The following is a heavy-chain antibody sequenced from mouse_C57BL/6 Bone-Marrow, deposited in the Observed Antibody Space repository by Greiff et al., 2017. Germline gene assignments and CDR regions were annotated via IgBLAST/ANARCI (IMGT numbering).Heavy chain of an antibody. CDR1: GYTFTSYW. CDR2: IYPGSGST. J-gene: IGHJ2*01. CDR3: AFYYYGSFYFDY. Sequence: VQLQQPGAELVKPGASVKMSCKASGYTFTSYWITWVKQRPGQGLEWIGDIYPGSGSTNYNEKFKSKATLTVDTSSSTAYMQLSSLTSDDSTVYYCAFYYYGSFYFDYWGQGTTLTVSS. V-gene: IGHV1-55*01. D-gene: IGHD1-1*01.